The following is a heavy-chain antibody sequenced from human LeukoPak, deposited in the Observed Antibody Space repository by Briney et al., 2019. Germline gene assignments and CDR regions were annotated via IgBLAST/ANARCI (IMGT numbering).Heavy chain of an antibody. D-gene: IGHD3-22*01. CDR2: IYPSAGST. Sequence: ASVTVSCKASGYTFTNFYMHWVRQAPGQGLEWMGVIYPSAGSTTYAQKFQGRVTMTRDTATSTVYMELSSLRSEDTAVYYCARAHYASSNIKVPFDVWGKGTTVTVSS. CDR1: GYTFTNFY. V-gene: IGHV1-46*01. J-gene: IGHJ6*04. CDR3: ARAHYASSNIKVPFDV.